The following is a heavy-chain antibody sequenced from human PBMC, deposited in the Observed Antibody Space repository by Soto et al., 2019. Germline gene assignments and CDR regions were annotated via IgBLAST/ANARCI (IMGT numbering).Heavy chain of an antibody. V-gene: IGHV2-5*02. J-gene: IGHJ4*02. D-gene: IGHD6-13*01. CDR3: AHVYWAASGTRYYFDY. CDR1: GVSFSPSAEG. CDR2: IYWDDDK. Sequence: SGPPLVNPTQTLTLTCTFSGVSFSPSAEGVGWIRQPPGKALEWLALIYWDDDKRYSPSLKSRLTITKDTSRNQVVVTMTNMDPVDTATYYCAHVYWAASGTRYYFDYWGQGTLVTVSS.